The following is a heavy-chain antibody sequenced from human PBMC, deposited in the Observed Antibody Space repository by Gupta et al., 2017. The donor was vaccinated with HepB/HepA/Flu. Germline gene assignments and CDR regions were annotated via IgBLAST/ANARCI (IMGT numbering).Heavy chain of an antibody. J-gene: IGHJ4*02. CDR3: ARLAAGNY. CDR2: IIPILGIA. D-gene: IGHD6-25*01. Sequence: QVQLVQSGAEVTKPGSSVKVSCKASGGTFSSYATSWVRQAPGKGLEWMGRIIPILGIANYAQKFQGRVTITADKSTSTAYMELSSLRSEDTAVYYCARLAAGNYWGQGTLVTVSS. CDR1: GGTFSSYA. V-gene: IGHV1-69*04.